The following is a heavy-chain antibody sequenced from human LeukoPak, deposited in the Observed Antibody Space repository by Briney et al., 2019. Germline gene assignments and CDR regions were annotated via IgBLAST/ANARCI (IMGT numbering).Heavy chain of an antibody. Sequence: GGSLRLSCAASGFTFSSYSMNWVRQAPGKGLEWVSDINGSGGSTYYADSVKGRFTISRDNSKNTLYLQMNSLRAEDTAVYYCAKRIQSAMATGYWGQGTLVTVSS. V-gene: IGHV3-23*01. CDR2: INGSGGST. CDR3: AKRIQSAMATGY. CDR1: GFTFSSYS. D-gene: IGHD5-18*01. J-gene: IGHJ4*02.